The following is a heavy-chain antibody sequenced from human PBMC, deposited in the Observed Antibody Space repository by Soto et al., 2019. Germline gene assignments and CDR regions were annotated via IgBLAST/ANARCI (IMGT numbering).Heavy chain of an antibody. CDR1: GGSISSGGYF. CDR3: ARGDCSGGSCYNFDY. J-gene: IGHJ4*02. Sequence: QVQLQESGPGLVKPSQTLSLTCSVSGGSISSGGYFWSWIRQHPGKGLEWIGYIFYSGSTFYNPSLQSRVTASVDTSKNQFSLKLTSVTAADTAVYYCARGDCSGGSCYNFDYWGQGTLVTVSS. V-gene: IGHV4-31*03. CDR2: IFYSGST. D-gene: IGHD2-15*01.